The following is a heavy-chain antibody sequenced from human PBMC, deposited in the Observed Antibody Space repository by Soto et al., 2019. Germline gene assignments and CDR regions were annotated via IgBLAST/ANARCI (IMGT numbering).Heavy chain of an antibody. CDR1: GFTFDDYA. CDR3: AKEGDSSSFDY. D-gene: IGHD6-6*01. CDR2: ISWNSGSI. Sequence: SLRLSCAASGFTFDDYAMHWVRQAPGKGLEWVSGISWNSGSIGYADSVKGRFTISRDNAKNSLYLQMNSLRAEDTALYYCAKEGDSSSFDYWGQGTLVTVSS. J-gene: IGHJ4*02. V-gene: IGHV3-9*01.